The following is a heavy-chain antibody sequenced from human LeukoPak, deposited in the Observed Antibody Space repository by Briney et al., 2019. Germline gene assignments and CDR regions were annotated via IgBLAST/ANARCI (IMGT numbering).Heavy chain of an antibody. CDR2: INWNGGST. V-gene: IGHV3-20*04. CDR3: ARDRGDCSGGSCYIDY. CDR1: GFIFDDCG. Sequence: GGSLRLSCAASGFIFDDCGMSWVRQAPGKGLEWVSGINWNGGSTGYADSVKGRFTISRGNAKNSLYLQMNSLRAEDTALYYCARDRGDCSGGSCYIDYRGQGTLVTVSS. J-gene: IGHJ4*02. D-gene: IGHD2-15*01.